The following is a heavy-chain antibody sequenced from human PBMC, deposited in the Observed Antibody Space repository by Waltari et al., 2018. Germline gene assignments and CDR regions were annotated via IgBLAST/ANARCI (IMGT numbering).Heavy chain of an antibody. CDR1: GFPFRSNW. V-gene: IGHV3-7*04. Sequence: EVQLVESGGGLVQPGGSMSLSCEASGFPFRSNWIAWVRQAPGRGLEWVANINQDGGETYYVDSVRGRFTISRDNARNSLYLQMDSLRDEDTALYYCARDRGWNTLDYWGQGTLVTVSA. J-gene: IGHJ4*02. CDR3: ARDRGWNTLDY. D-gene: IGHD6-19*01. CDR2: INQDGGET.